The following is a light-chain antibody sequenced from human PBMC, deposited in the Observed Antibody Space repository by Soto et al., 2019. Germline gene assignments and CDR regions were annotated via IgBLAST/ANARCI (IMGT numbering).Light chain of an antibody. Sequence: EIVLTQSPATLSLSPGERATLSCRASQSVSSYLAWYQQKPGQAPRLLIYDASNRATGIPARFSGSGSGTAFTLTISSLEPEDFAVYNCQQRSNWPPFGGGTKVAIK. CDR2: DAS. J-gene: IGKJ4*01. V-gene: IGKV3-11*01. CDR3: QQRSNWPP. CDR1: QSVSSY.